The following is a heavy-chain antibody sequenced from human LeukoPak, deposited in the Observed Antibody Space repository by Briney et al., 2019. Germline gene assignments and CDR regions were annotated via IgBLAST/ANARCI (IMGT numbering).Heavy chain of an antibody. CDR3: ARDGSGRVPEMSAPDY. Sequence: GGSLRLSCTASGFTFSTYGMHWVRQAPGKGLEWVTLISYDGSTKYYSDSVKGRFTLSRDNSKNTLYLQMNSLRAEDTAVYYCARDGSGRVPEMSAPDYWGQGTLVTVSS. V-gene: IGHV3-30*03. CDR2: ISYDGSTK. CDR1: GFTFSTYG. D-gene: IGHD3-10*01. J-gene: IGHJ4*02.